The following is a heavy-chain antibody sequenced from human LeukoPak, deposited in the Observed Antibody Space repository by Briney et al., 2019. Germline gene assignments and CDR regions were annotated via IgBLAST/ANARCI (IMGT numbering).Heavy chain of an antibody. J-gene: IGHJ3*02. Sequence: GGSLRLSCAASGIMFSDDYMSWIRQAPGKGLEWVSYISKTGNSIVYAGSVKGRFTISRDNAKNSLFLQMNSLRAEDAAVYYCAKADSSGYSYGPPDAFDIWGQGTMVTVSS. CDR2: ISKTGNSI. CDR1: GIMFSDDY. CDR3: AKADSSGYSYGPPDAFDI. V-gene: IGHV3-11*04. D-gene: IGHD5-18*01.